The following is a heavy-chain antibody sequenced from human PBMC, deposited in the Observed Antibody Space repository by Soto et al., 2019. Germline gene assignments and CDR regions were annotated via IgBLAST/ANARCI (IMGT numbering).Heavy chain of an antibody. CDR2: IYYSGST. D-gene: IGHD3-22*01. CDR3: AKMDYYDSSGYYLSDY. V-gene: IGHV4-59*01. CDR1: GGSISSYY. J-gene: IGHJ4*02. Sequence: PSETLSLTCTVSGGSISSYYWSWIRQPPGKGLEWIGYIYYSGSTNYNPSLKSRVTISVDTSKNQFSLKLSSVTAADTAVYYCAKMDYYDSSGYYLSDYWGQGTLVTVSS.